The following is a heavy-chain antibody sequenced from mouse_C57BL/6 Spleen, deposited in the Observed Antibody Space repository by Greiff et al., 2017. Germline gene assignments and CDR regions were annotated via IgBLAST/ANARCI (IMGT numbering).Heavy chain of an antibody. CDR2: ISGGGGNT. J-gene: IGHJ2*01. Sequence: EVKVVESGGGLVKPGGSLKLSCAASGFTFSSYTMSWVRQTPEKRLEWVATISGGGGNTYYPDSVKGRFTISRDNAKNTLYLQISSLRSEDTALYYCARHEWLHGFDYWGQGTTLTVSS. CDR3: ARHEWLHGFDY. CDR1: GFTFSSYT. V-gene: IGHV5-9*01.